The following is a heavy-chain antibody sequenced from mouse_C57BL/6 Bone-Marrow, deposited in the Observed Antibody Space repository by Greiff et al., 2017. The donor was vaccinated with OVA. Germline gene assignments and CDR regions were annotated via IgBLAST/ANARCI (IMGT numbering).Heavy chain of an antibody. V-gene: IGHV1-5*01. CDR2: IYPGNSDT. Sequence: VQLQQPGTELVKPGASVKLSCKASGYTFTSYWMHWVKQRPGQGLEWIGAIYPGNSDTSYNQKFKGKAKLTAVTSASTAYMELSSLTNEDSAVYYCTRYYYGSPFDYGGQGTTLTVSS. D-gene: IGHD1-1*01. J-gene: IGHJ2*01. CDR1: GYTFTSYW. CDR3: TRYYYGSPFDY.